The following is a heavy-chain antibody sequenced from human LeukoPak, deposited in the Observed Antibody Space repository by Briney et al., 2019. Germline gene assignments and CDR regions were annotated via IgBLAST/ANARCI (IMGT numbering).Heavy chain of an antibody. CDR2: ISPSGGST. J-gene: IGHJ5*02. V-gene: IGHV1-46*01. D-gene: IGHD3-22*01. Sequence: ASVKVSCKAFGYTFTSNYMHWVRQAPGQGPEWMGVISPSGGSTTYAQKFQGRVTLTRDMSTSTDYLELRSLRSDDTAVYYCARETYYGPGPYNWFDPWGQGTLVTVSS. CDR3: ARETYYGPGPYNWFDP. CDR1: GYTFTSNY.